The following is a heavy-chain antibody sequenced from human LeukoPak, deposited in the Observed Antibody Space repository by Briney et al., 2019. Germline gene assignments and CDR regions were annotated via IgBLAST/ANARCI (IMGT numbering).Heavy chain of an antibody. CDR1: GFTFSIYA. CDR3: ARAVVGKEDLDY. CDR2: ISHDGSTT. Sequence: PGGSLRLSCAASGFTFSIYAIHWVRQAPGKGLEWVAVISHDGSTTYYADSVKGRFTISRDNSKNTLYLQTDTLGAEDTAVYYCARAVVGKEDLDYWGQGTLVTVSS. J-gene: IGHJ4*02. V-gene: IGHV3-30*04. D-gene: IGHD6-19*01.